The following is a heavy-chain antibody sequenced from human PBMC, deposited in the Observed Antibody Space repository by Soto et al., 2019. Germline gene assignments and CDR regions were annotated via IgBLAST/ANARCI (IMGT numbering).Heavy chain of an antibody. Sequence: GGSLRLSCAASGFIFSNYWMSWVRQAPGKGLEWVANIKQDGSEKYYVDSVKGRFTISRDNAKNSLYLQMNSLRAEDTAVYYCARDRSIAVSPGGMDVWGQGTTVTVSS. J-gene: IGHJ6*02. D-gene: IGHD6-19*01. V-gene: IGHV3-7*05. CDR3: ARDRSIAVSPGGMDV. CDR2: IKQDGSEK. CDR1: GFIFSNYW.